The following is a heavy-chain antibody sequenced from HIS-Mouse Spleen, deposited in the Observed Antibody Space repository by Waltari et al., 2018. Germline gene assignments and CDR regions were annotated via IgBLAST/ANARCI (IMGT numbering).Heavy chain of an antibody. V-gene: IGHV3-30*03. CDR2: ISYDGSNK. D-gene: IGHD3-10*01. CDR3: EGVYGSGSYYFDY. CDR1: AFAFCTSR. J-gene: IGHJ4*02. Sequence: QVQLLESGGGVVQPGRSLRLSCAASAFAFCTSRMHWVRPAPGKGLEWVAVISYDGSNKYYADSVKGRFTISRDNSKNTLYLQMNSLRAEDTAVYYCEGVYGSGSYYFDYWGQGTLVTVSS.